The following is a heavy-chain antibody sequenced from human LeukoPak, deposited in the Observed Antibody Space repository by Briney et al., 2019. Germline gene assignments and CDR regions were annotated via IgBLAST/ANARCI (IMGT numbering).Heavy chain of an antibody. CDR2: ISYDGSNK. Sequence: GGSLRLSCAASGFTFSSYAMHWVRQAPGKGLEWVAVISYDGSNKYYADSVKGRFTISRDNSKNTLYLQINSLRAEDTAVYYCARDYRADYWGQGTLVTVSS. J-gene: IGHJ4*02. CDR1: GFTFSSYA. V-gene: IGHV3-30-3*01. D-gene: IGHD1-14*01. CDR3: ARDYRADY.